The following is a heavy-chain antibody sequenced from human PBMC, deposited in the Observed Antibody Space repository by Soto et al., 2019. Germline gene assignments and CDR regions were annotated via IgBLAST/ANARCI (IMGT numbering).Heavy chain of an antibody. CDR1: RGTVCSYA. J-gene: IGHJ4*02. CDR3: ARGSSEYYYDSSGYYPPGY. D-gene: IGHD3-22*01. V-gene: IGHV1-69*13. CDR2: IIPIFGTA. Sequence: SVKVACKASRGTVCSYAITWVRQTPGQGLEWMGGIIPIFGTANYAQKFQGRVTITADESTSTAYMELSSLRSEDTAVYYCARGSSEYYYDSSGYYPPGYWGQGTLVTVSS.